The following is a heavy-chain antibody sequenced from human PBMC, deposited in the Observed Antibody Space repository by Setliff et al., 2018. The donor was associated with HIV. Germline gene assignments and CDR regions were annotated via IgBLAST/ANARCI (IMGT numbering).Heavy chain of an antibody. J-gene: IGHJ5*02. Sequence: ASVKVSCKASEYTFTNYAMHWVRQAPGQRLEWMGWVNAGNGDTKYSQKFQGRVTFTWDTSASTAYMELSSLRSEDTALYYCARDKVGVTLYNWLDPWGQGTLVTVSS. CDR1: EYTFTNYA. D-gene: IGHD1-26*01. CDR2: VNAGNGDT. CDR3: ARDKVGVTLYNWLDP. V-gene: IGHV1-3*01.